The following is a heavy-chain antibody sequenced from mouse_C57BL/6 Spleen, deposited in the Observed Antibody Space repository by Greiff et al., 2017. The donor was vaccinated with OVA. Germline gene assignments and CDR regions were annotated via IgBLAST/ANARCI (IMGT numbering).Heavy chain of an antibody. D-gene: IGHD3-1*01. V-gene: IGHV1-5*01. CDR1: GYTFTSYW. J-gene: IGHJ1*03. Sequence: DVKLQESGTVLARPGASVKMSCKTSGYTFTSYWMHWVKQRPGQGLEWIGAIYPGNSDTSYNQKFKGKAKLTAVTSASTAYMELSSLTNEDSAVYYCTRYPFHTEYFDVWGTGTTVTVSS. CDR3: TRYPFHTEYFDV. CDR2: IYPGNSDT.